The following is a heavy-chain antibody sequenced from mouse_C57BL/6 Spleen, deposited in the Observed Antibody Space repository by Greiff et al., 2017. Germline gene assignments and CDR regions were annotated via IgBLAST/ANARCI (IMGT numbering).Heavy chain of an antibody. Sequence: ESGPGLVKPSQSLSLTCSVTGYSIPSGYYWNWIRQFPGNKLEWMCYISYDGSNNYNPSLKNRISITRDTSKNQFFLKLNSVTAEDTATYYCARDGRGFAYWGQGTLVTVSA. J-gene: IGHJ3*01. V-gene: IGHV3-6*01. CDR1: GYSIPSGYY. CDR2: ISYDGSN. CDR3: ARDGRGFAY.